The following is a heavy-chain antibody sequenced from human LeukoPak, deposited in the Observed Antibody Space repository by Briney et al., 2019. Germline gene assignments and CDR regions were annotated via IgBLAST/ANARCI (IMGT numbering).Heavy chain of an antibody. CDR1: GGSISSSSYY. CDR2: IYHSGST. V-gene: IGHV4-39*01. CDR3: ARRLGYCSSTSCYAFDY. D-gene: IGHD2-2*03. J-gene: IGHJ4*02. Sequence: SETLSLTCTVSGGSISSSSYYWGWIRQPPGKGLEWIGSIYHSGSTYYNPSLKSRVTISVDTSKNQFSLKLSSVTAADTAVYYCARRLGYCSSTSCYAFDYWGQGTLVTVSS.